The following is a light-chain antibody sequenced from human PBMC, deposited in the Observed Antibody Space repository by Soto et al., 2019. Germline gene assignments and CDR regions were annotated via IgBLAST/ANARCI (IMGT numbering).Light chain of an antibody. J-gene: IGKJ1*01. Sequence: DMQMTQYPATRSASDGDRVTITCRASQTISSSLAWFQQKPGKAPKLLIYKASTLEDGVPSRFNGSGSGTEFTLSISSLQPDAFATYDCQPYNEYSNAFGQWTKVE. CDR3: QPYNEYSNA. CDR1: QTISSS. CDR2: KAS. V-gene: IGKV1-5*03.